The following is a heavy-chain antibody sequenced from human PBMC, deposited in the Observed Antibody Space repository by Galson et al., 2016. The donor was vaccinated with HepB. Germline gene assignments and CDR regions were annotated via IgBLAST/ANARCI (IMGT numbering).Heavy chain of an antibody. V-gene: IGHV4-59*01. CDR1: GGSISDYY. J-gene: IGHJ6*02. Sequence: SETLSLTCTVSGGSISDYYWSWIRQPPGKGLEWIGYIYNSGSTNYNPSLKSRVTISIDTPKNQFPLKVSSVTAADTAVYYCARDRQPSRYHGLHVWGQGTTVTVSS. D-gene: IGHD1-14*01. CDR2: IYNSGST. CDR3: ARDRQPSRYHGLHV.